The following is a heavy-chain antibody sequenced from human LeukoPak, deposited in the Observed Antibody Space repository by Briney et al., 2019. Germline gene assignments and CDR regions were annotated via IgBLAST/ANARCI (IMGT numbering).Heavy chain of an antibody. CDR3: ARPLPGLRFLGLSNAFDI. CDR1: GGSISSSSYY. D-gene: IGHD3-3*01. Sequence: SETLSLTCTVSGGSISSSSYYWGWIRQPPGKGLEWIGSIYYSGSTYYNPSLKSRVTISVDTSKNQFSLKLSSVTAADTAVYYCARPLPGLRFLGLSNAFDIWGQGTMVTGSS. J-gene: IGHJ3*02. V-gene: IGHV4-39*01. CDR2: IYYSGST.